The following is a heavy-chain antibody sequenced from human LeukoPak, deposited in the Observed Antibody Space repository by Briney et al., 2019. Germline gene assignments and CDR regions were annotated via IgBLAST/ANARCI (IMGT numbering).Heavy chain of an antibody. CDR3: ARDWSAGLFDP. Sequence: SQTLSLTCTVSGGSISSGDYYWSWIRQPPGKGLEWIGYIYYSGSTYYNLSLKSRVTISVGTSKNQFSLNLSSVTAADTAVYYCARDWSAGLFDPWGQGTLVTVSS. CDR1: GGSISSGDYY. J-gene: IGHJ5*02. V-gene: IGHV4-30-4*01. CDR2: IYYSGST.